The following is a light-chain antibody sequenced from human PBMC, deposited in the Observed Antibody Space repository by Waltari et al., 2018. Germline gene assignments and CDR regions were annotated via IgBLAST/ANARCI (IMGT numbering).Light chain of an antibody. J-gene: IGLJ1*01. CDR1: SGHTNYA. Sequence: QLVLTQSPSASASLGASVKVTCTLSSGHTNYAIAWHPQQPEKGPRYLMKVNSDGSHIKGDGIPDRFSGSSSGADRYLTISSLQSEDEADYYCQTWGTDIYVFGTGTKVTVL. V-gene: IGLV4-69*01. CDR2: VNSDGSH. CDR3: QTWGTDIYV.